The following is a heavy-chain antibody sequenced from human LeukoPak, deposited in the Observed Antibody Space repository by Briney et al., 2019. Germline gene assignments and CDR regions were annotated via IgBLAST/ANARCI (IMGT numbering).Heavy chain of an antibody. CDR2: ISVYNGNT. D-gene: IGHD2-15*01. CDR1: GYTFTSYG. J-gene: IGHJ6*02. CDR3: ARYIHPQGLVGYAMDV. Sequence: ASVKVSCKASGYTFTSYGISWVRQAPGQGLEWMGWISVYNGNTNYAQKLQGRVTMTTDTSTSTAYMELRSLTSEDTAVYYCARYIHPQGLVGYAMDVWGQGTTVIVSS. V-gene: IGHV1-18*01.